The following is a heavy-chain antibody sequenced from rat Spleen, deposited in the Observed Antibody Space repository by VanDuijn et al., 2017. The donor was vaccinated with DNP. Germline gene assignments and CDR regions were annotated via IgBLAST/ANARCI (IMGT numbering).Heavy chain of an antibody. CDR3: TRRGYYGSYWYFDF. D-gene: IGHD1-6*01. CDR2: ISPSGANI. J-gene: IGHJ1*01. CDR1: GFTFSDTA. V-gene: IGHV5S23*01. Sequence: EVQLVESGGGLVQPGRSLKLSCAASGFTFSDTAMAWVRQAPGKGLEWVASISPSGANIYYRDSVKGPFTISRDIPKSSLYLRMDSLRSEDTATYYCTRRGYYGSYWYFDFWGPGTMVTVSS.